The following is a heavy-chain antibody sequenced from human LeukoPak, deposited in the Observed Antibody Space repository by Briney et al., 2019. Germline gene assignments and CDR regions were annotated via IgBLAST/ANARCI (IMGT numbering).Heavy chain of an antibody. Sequence: SETLSLTCTVSGGSISSYYWSWIRKPAGKGLEWIGRIYTSGSTNYNPSLKSRVTMSVDTPKDQFSLKLSSVTAADTAVYYCAREGDDSSGYYGPNYFDYWGQGTLVTVSS. CDR1: GGSISSYY. V-gene: IGHV4-4*07. J-gene: IGHJ4*02. CDR3: AREGDDSSGYYGPNYFDY. CDR2: IYTSGST. D-gene: IGHD3-22*01.